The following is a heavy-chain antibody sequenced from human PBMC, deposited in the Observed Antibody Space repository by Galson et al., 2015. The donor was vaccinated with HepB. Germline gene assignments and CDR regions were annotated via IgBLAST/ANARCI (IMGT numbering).Heavy chain of an antibody. CDR3: ARDSIGGRYFDWLSYYFDY. CDR2: ISSSGSTI. CDR1: GFTFSDYY. Sequence: SLRLSCAASGFTFSDYYMSWIRQAPGKGLEWVSYISSSGSTIYYADSVKGRFTISRDNAKNSLYLQMNSLRAEDTAVYYCARDSIGGRYFDWLSYYFDYWGQGTLVTVSS. D-gene: IGHD3-9*01. V-gene: IGHV3-11*01. J-gene: IGHJ4*02.